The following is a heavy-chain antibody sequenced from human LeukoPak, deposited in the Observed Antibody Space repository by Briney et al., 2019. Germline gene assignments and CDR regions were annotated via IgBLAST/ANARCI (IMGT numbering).Heavy chain of an antibody. Sequence: PSETLSLTSTVSGGSIRSYYRSLIRQPPGEGRWRIGYIYYSGSNNYNPSLKSRVIISVDTYKNQFSLKLSSVTAADTAVYYCARTGSTVTMFYPFDHWGQGTLVTVSS. J-gene: IGHJ4*02. D-gene: IGHD4-17*01. CDR1: GGSIRSYY. CDR2: IYYSGSN. V-gene: IGHV4-59*01. CDR3: ARTGSTVTMFYPFDH.